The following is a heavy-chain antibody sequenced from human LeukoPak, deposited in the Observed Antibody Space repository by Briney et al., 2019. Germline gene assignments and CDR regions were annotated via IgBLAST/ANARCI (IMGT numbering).Heavy chain of an antibody. CDR2: INPNSGGT. CDR1: GYTFTGYY. Sequence: ASVKVSCKASGYTFTGYYMHWVRQAPGQGLEWMGWINPNSGGTNYAQKFQGRVTMTRDTSISTAYMELSRLRSDDTAVYYCARDSGSGAWLDYWGQGTLVTVSS. J-gene: IGHJ4*02. CDR3: ARDSGSGAWLDY. D-gene: IGHD6-19*01. V-gene: IGHV1-2*02.